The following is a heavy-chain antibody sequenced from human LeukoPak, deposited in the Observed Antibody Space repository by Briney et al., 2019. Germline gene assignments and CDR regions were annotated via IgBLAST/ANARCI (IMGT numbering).Heavy chain of an antibody. CDR2: IKQDGNEK. Sequence: GGSLRLSCAASGFTFSHYYMSWVRQAPGEGLEWVANIKQDGNEKYYVDSVKGRFTISRDNANNSLYLQMNSLRAEDTAVYYCARDARPTIFGVVFASDYWGQGTLVTVSS. CDR1: GFTFSHYY. D-gene: IGHD3-3*01. J-gene: IGHJ4*02. V-gene: IGHV3-7*01. CDR3: ARDARPTIFGVVFASDY.